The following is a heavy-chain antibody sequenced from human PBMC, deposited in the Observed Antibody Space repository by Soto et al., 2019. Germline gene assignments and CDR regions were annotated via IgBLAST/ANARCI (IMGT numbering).Heavy chain of an antibody. D-gene: IGHD2-15*01. CDR1: GYTFTSYG. CDR3: ASSGTQAATNWFDP. V-gene: IGHV1-18*01. CDR2: ISAYNGNT. J-gene: IGHJ5*02. Sequence: ASVKVSCKASGYTFTSYGISWVRQAPGQGLEWMGWISAYNGNTNYAQKLQGRVTMTTDTSTSTAYMELRSLRSDDTAVYYCASSGTQAATNWFDPWGQGTLVTVSS.